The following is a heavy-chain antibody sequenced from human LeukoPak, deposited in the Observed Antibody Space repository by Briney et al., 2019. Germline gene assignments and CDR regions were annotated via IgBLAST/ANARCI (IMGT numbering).Heavy chain of an antibody. CDR1: GFTFSDYS. D-gene: IGHD2-8*01. CDR2: IGSAI. V-gene: IGHV3-48*01. J-gene: IGHJ4*02. Sequence: GGSLRLSCVASGFTFSDYSLNWVRQAPGKGLEWISYIGSAIYYADSVKGRFTISRDNGKNSLFLQMNGLRAEDTGVYYCARDLQEDAIPPLGYWGQGTLVTVSS. CDR3: ARDLQEDAIPPLGY.